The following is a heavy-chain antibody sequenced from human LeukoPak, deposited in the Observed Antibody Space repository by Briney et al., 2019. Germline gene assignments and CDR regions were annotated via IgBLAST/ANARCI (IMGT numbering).Heavy chain of an antibody. J-gene: IGHJ5*02. CDR2: IYPGDSDT. CDR1: GYRFTSYW. V-gene: IGHV5-51*01. CDR3: FDP. Sequence: GESLQISCKGSGYRFTSYWIGWVRQMPGKGLEWMGIIYPGDSDTRYSPSFQGQVTISADKSISTAYYCARLVAAAGNSRPDWFDPWGQGTLVTVSS. D-gene: IGHD6-13*01.